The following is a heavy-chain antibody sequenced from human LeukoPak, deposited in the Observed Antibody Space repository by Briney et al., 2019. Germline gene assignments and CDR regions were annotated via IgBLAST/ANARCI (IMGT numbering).Heavy chain of an antibody. J-gene: IGHJ4*02. CDR2: IYYSGST. V-gene: IGHV4-59*08. CDR1: GGSISNFY. Sequence: PETLSLTCTVSGGSISNFYWSWIRQPPGKGLEWIGYIYYSGSTNYNPSLKSRVTISVDTSKNQFSLKLSSVTAADTAVYYCARQAGGYYDSSGYRDFDYWGQGTLVTVSS. D-gene: IGHD3-22*01. CDR3: ARQAGGYYDSSGYRDFDY.